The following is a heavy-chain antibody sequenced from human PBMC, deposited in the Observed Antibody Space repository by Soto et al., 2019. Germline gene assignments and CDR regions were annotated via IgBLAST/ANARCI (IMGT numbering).Heavy chain of an antibody. D-gene: IGHD2-15*01. J-gene: IGHJ6*03. Sequence: GGSLRLSCAASGFTVSSNYMSWVRQAPGKGLEWVSVIYSGGSTYYADSVKGRFTISRDNSKNTLYLQMNSLRAEDTAVYYCARRVAVSILGYYYYYMDVWGKGTTVTAP. CDR1: GFTVSSNY. CDR3: ARRVAVSILGYYYYYMDV. CDR2: IYSGGST. V-gene: IGHV3-66*04.